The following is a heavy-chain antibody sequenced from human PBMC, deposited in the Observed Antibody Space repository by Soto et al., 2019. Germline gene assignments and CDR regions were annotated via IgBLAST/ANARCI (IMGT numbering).Heavy chain of an antibody. J-gene: IGHJ6*02. CDR1: GGSISGYY. CDR3: ASMQESITGTTYYYYYGMDV. Sequence: SETLSLTCTVSGGSISGYYWTWIRQPPGKGLEWIGYIYYSGSTNYNPSLKSRVTISVATSKTQFSLKLSSVTAADTAVYYCASMQESITGTTYYYYYGMDVWGPGTTVTVSS. V-gene: IGHV4-59*08. D-gene: IGHD1-20*01. CDR2: IYYSGST.